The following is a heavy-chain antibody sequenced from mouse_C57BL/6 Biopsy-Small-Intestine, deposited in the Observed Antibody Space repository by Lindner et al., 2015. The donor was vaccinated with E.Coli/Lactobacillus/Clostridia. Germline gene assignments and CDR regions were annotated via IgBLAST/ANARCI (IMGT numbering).Heavy chain of an antibody. CDR1: GYSFTAYY. CDR2: INPITGGT. V-gene: IGHV1-42*01. CDR3: ARYYYASSYFDY. Sequence: VQLQESGPDLVKPGASVKISCKASGYSFTAYYMNWVKQSPEKSLEWIGEINPITGGTTYNQKFRAKATMTVDRSSNTAYIQLRSLTSEDSAVYFCARYYYASSYFDYWGQGTILTVSS. J-gene: IGHJ2*01. D-gene: IGHD1-1*01.